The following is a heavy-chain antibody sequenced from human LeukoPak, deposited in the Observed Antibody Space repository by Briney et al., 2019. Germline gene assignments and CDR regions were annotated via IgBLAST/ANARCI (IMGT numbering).Heavy chain of an antibody. CDR1: GVSISSSYSY. Sequence: PWETLSLTCTVSGVSISSSYSYWGWIRQPPGMGLEWIGSIYYTGNTYYNASLKSQVSISIDTSKNQFSLKLTSVTAADTAVYCCARQTGSGLFILPGGQGTLVTVSS. V-gene: IGHV4-39*01. J-gene: IGHJ4*02. CDR3: ARQTGSGLFILP. CDR2: IYYTGNT. D-gene: IGHD3/OR15-3a*01.